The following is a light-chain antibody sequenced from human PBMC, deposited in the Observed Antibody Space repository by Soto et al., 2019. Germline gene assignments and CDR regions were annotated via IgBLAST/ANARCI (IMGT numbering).Light chain of an antibody. CDR3: QYSDTSSIT. Sequence: EIVLTQSPGTLSLSPGERATLSCRASQSLNINDLAWYQQSPGRAPRLLIYAASSRATGIPDRFSGSGSGADFTLTITRLEPEDSAVFYCQYSDTSSITFGQGTRLEMK. CDR2: AAS. CDR1: QSLNIND. V-gene: IGKV3-20*01. J-gene: IGKJ5*01.